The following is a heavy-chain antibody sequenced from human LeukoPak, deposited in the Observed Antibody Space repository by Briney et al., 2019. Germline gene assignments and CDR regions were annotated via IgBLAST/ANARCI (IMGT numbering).Heavy chain of an antibody. D-gene: IGHD5-24*01. V-gene: IGHV4-61*01. J-gene: IGHJ4*02. CDR3: TRGGGWLIAF. CDR1: GDSGASSGSYW. CDR2: VHSSGIT. Sequence: SETLSLTCDVSGDSGASSGSYWSGWFRQPPGKGLEWIGYVHSSGITKYNSSLGNRVAISMDPSRNQFSLKLSSVTAADTAVYFCTRGGGWLIAFWGRRTLVAVSS.